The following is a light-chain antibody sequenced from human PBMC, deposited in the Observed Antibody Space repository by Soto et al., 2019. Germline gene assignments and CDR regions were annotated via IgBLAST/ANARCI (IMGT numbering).Light chain of an antibody. Sequence: NFMLTQPHSVSGSPGKTVTISCTRSSSNIVSNYVQWYQQRPGSSPTTVIFEDDDRPSGVPDRFSASIDTSTNSASLTISGLKPEDEADYYCQSYDADILIFGGGTKLTVL. CDR2: EDD. J-gene: IGLJ2*01. CDR1: SSNIVSNY. V-gene: IGLV6-57*01. CDR3: QSYDADILI.